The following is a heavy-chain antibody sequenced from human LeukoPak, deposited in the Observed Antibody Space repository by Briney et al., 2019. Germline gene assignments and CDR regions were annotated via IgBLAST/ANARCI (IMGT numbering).Heavy chain of an antibody. CDR2: ISYEGRTT. J-gene: IGHJ4*02. D-gene: IGHD1-26*01. CDR3: AKEGAAVITTWDGI. CDR1: GFTFTDYG. Sequence: GGSLRLSCAGSGFTFTDYGMHWVRQAPGNGLEWLAGISYEGRTTYYAESVQGRFTISRDNSSNTLFLQMGSLRSDDTAVYYCAKEGAAVITTWDGICGQGKLVTVSS. V-gene: IGHV3-30*18.